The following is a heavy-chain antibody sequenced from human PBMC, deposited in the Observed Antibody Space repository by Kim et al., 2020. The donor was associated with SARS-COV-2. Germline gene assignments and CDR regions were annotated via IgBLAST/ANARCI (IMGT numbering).Heavy chain of an antibody. Sequence: SETLSLTCTVSGGSISSSSYYWGWIRQPPGKGLEWIGSIYYSGSTYYNPSLKSRVTISVDTSKNQFSLKLSSVTAADTAVYYCARVVVDFWSGYNYYYYMDVWGKGTTVTVSS. D-gene: IGHD3-3*01. CDR1: GGSISSSSYY. V-gene: IGHV4-39*01. CDR2: IYYSGST. CDR3: ARVVVDFWSGYNYYYYMDV. J-gene: IGHJ6*03.